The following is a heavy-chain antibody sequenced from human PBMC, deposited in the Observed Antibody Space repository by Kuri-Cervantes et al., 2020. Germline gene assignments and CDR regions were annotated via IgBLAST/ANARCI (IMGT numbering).Heavy chain of an antibody. CDR1: GFTFSSYA. J-gene: IGHJ4*02. Sequence: GESLKISCAASGFTFSSYAMHWVRQAPGKGLEWVAVISYDGSNKYYADSVKGRFTISRDNSKNTPYLQMNSLRAEDTAVYYCARDINPYSSGWYDYWGQGTLVTVSS. CDR3: ARDINPYSSGWYDY. CDR2: ISYDGSNK. D-gene: IGHD6-19*01. V-gene: IGHV3-30-3*01.